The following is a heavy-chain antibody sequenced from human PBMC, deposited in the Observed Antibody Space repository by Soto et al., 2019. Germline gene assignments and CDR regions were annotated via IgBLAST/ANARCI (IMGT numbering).Heavy chain of an antibody. J-gene: IGHJ3*02. CDR3: AKAYYYDSSGYPPSDAFDI. CDR1: GFTFSSHG. V-gene: IGHV3-30*18. Sequence: QVQLVESGGGVVQPGRSLRLSCAASGFTFSSHGMHWVRQAPGKGLEWVAVISYDGSNKYYADSVKGRFTISRDNSKNXLXXQMNSLRAEDTAVYYCAKAYYYDSSGYPPSDAFDIWGQGTMVTVSS. D-gene: IGHD3-22*01. CDR2: ISYDGSNK.